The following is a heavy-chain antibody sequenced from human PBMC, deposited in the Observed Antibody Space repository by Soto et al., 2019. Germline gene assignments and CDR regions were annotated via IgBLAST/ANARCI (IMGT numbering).Heavy chain of an antibody. J-gene: IGHJ6*02. D-gene: IGHD2-2*01. CDR3: ARAGEEVVPAAIAYYYYGMDV. CDR2: TYYRSKWYN. V-gene: IGHV6-1*01. Sequence: LSLTCAISGDSVSSNSAAWNWIRQSPSRGLEWLGRTYYRSKWYNDYAVSVKSRITINPDTSKNQFSLQLNSVTPEDTAVYYCARAGEEVVPAAIAYYYYGMDVWGQGTTVTVSS. CDR1: GDSVSSNSAA.